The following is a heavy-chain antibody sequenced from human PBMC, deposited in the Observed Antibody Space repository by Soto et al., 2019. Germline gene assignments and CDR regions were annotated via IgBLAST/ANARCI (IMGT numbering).Heavy chain of an antibody. V-gene: IGHV1-69*12. Sequence: QVQLVQSGAEVKKPGSSVKVSCKASGGTFSSYAISWVRQAPGQGLEWMGGIIPIIGTANYAQKFQGRVTIXXHXHXVTATLELDSLGSEATAVYYCAGRPAARAQSKWFDPRGQGTLVNVSS. CDR3: AGRPAARAQSKWFDP. CDR1: GGTFSSYA. CDR2: IIPIIGTA. J-gene: IGHJ5*02.